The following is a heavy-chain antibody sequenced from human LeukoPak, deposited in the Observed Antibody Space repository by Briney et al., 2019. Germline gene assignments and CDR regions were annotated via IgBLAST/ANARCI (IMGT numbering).Heavy chain of an antibody. CDR2: ISATSGNT. V-gene: IGHV3-23*01. CDR3: ARGASGYHNT. J-gene: IGHJ1*01. CDR1: GFTFSSYA. Sequence: GGSLRLSCEVSGFTFSSYAMNSVRQAPGKGLEWVSSISATSGNTYYADSVKGRFTISRDNSKNTLYLQMNSLRAQDTAVYFCARGASGYHNTGGQGTLVTVSS. D-gene: IGHD5-12*01.